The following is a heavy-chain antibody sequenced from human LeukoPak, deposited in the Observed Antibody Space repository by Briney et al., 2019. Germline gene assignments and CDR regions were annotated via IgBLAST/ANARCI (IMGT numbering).Heavy chain of an antibody. Sequence: PGGSLRLSCAASGFTVSSNYMSWVRQAPGKGLEWVSVIYSGGSTYYADSVKGRFTISRDNSKNTLYLQMSSLRFEDTAVYYCVKEGRPAALDFSLHYWGQGTLVTVSS. J-gene: IGHJ4*02. CDR2: IYSGGST. CDR1: GFTVSSNY. V-gene: IGHV3-53*05. D-gene: IGHD6-13*01. CDR3: VKEGRPAALDFSLHY.